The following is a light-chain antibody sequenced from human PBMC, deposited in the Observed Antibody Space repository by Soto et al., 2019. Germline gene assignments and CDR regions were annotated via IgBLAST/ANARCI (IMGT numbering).Light chain of an antibody. CDR3: QQYNNWPPWT. CDR2: GAS. CDR1: QSVTSNY. V-gene: IGKV3-20*01. J-gene: IGKJ1*01. Sequence: EIVLTQSPGTLSLSPGERATLSCRASQSVTSNYLAWYQQKPGQAPRLLIFGASGRSTGVPDRFSGSGSGTDFTLTISRLEPEDFAVYYCQQYNNWPPWTFGQGTKVEIK.